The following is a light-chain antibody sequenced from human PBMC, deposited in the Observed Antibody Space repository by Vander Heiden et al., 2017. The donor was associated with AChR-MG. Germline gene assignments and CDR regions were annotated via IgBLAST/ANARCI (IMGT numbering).Light chain of an antibody. J-gene: IGLJ2*01. V-gene: IGLV2-14*01. CDR3: ISYTTTSTRV. CDR2: EVN. CDR1: SSDVGGFNY. Sequence: QSALTQPASVSGSPGQSITISCTGTSSDVGGFNYLSWYQQYPGKAPELLIYEVNNRPSEVSDRFSGSKSGNTASLTISGLQAEDEADYYCISYTTTSTRVFGGGTKVTVL.